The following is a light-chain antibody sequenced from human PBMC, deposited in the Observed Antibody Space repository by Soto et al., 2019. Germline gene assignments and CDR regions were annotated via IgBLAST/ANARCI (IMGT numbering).Light chain of an antibody. CDR2: GSS. CDR3: HQYGRTAPYT. J-gene: IGKJ2*01. Sequence: EVVLTQSPGTLSLSPGERATLSCRASQSVSNNYLAWYQQKPSQPPMLLIFGSSDRATGIPDRFSGSGFEVEFTLPITTPEPEDIAVYYCHQYGRTAPYTFGRGTKLEIK. V-gene: IGKV3-20*01. CDR1: QSVSNNY.